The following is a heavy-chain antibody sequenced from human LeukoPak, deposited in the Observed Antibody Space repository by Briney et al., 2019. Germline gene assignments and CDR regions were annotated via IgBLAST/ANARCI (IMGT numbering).Heavy chain of an antibody. CDR2: IYPGDSDT. D-gene: IGHD4-23*01. J-gene: IGHJ6*02. Sequence: GESLKISCKGFGCRFTNYWIGWVRQMPGKGLEWMGIIYPGDSDTRYSPSFQGQVTISADKSISTAYLQWSSLKASDTAMYYCVASTVVTRGPYYYYGMDVWGQGTTVTVSS. V-gene: IGHV5-51*01. CDR3: VASTVVTRGPYYYYGMDV. CDR1: GCRFTNYW.